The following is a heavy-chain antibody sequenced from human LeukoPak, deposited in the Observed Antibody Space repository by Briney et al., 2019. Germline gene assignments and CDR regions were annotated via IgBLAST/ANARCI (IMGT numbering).Heavy chain of an antibody. D-gene: IGHD3-10*01. CDR1: GGSFSGYY. V-gene: IGHV4-34*01. CDR3: AREDYGSGSWGNY. Sequence: SETLSLTCAVYGGSFSGYYWSWIRQPPGKGLEWIGEINRSGSTNYNPSLKSRVTISVDTSKNQFSLKLRSVTAADTAVYYCAREDYGSGSWGNYWGQGTLVTVSS. J-gene: IGHJ4*02. CDR2: INRSGST.